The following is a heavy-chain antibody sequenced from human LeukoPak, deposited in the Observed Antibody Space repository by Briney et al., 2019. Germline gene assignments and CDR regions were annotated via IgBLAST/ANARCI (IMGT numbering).Heavy chain of an antibody. J-gene: IGHJ5*02. CDR3: ARPRRTMVRGPFDP. D-gene: IGHD3-10*01. Sequence: PSETLSLTCTVSGDSIGSRTYYWGWIRQPPGKGLEWIGSIFYSGNAYYNPSLKSRLTISVDTSKNQFSLKLSSVTAADTAVYYCARPRRTMVRGPFDPWGQGTLVTVSS. CDR2: IFYSGNA. V-gene: IGHV4-39*01. CDR1: GDSIGSRTYY.